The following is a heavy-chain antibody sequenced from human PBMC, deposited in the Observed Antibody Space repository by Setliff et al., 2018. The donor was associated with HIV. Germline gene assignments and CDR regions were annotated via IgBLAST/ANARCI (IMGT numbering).Heavy chain of an antibody. CDR2: IYHSGST. CDR1: GYSISSGYY. D-gene: IGHD6-13*01. Sequence: PSETLSLTCAVSGYSISSGYYWGWIRQPPGKGLEWIGSIYHSGSTYYNPSLKSRVTISVDTSKNQFSLRLSSVTAADTAVFYCARASTGYSSIWYRNGLTYYNYMDVWGRGT. CDR3: ARASTGYSSIWYRNGLTYYNYMDV. V-gene: IGHV4-38-2*01. J-gene: IGHJ6*03.